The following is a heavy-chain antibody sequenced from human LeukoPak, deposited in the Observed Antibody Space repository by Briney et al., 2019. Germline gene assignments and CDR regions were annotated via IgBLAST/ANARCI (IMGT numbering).Heavy chain of an antibody. D-gene: IGHD3-10*01. J-gene: IGHJ4*02. Sequence: ASVKVSCKVSGYTFTSYGISWVRQAPGQGLEWMGWISAYNGNTNYAQKLQGRVTMTTDTSTSTAYMELRSLRSDDTAVYYCATSLWFGELYTVDYWGQGTLVTVSS. CDR2: ISAYNGNT. V-gene: IGHV1-18*01. CDR1: GYTFTSYG. CDR3: ATSLWFGELYTVDY.